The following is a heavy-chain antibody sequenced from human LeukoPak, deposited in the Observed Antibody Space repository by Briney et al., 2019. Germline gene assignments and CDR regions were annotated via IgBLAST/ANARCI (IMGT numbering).Heavy chain of an antibody. CDR1: GFTFSSYW. CDR2: IDYDGGSG. V-gene: IGHV3-23*01. Sequence: PGGSLRLSCAASGFTFSSYWMSWVRQAPGKGLEWVSSIDYDGGSGHYADSVKGRSTISRDNANNTLFLHLNSLRGEDTAVYYCTRNSGWYGLSWGQGTLVTVSS. D-gene: IGHD6-19*01. J-gene: IGHJ1*01. CDR3: TRNSGWYGLS.